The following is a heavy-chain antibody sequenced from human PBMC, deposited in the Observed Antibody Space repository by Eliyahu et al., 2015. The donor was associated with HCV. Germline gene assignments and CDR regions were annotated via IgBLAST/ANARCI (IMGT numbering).Heavy chain of an antibody. Sequence: QVQLVQSGGEVKKPGASVKVSCKTSGYTFTTYAVSWVRQAPGQGLEWMGWVSTHNGNTHYAPTLQDRVTMSADTSTRTVYMELKNLRSDDSAFYYCARGNYADYWGQGTLVTVSS. CDR1: GYTFTTYA. D-gene: IGHD3-10*01. V-gene: IGHV1-18*01. CDR3: ARGNYADY. J-gene: IGHJ4*02. CDR2: VSTHNGNT.